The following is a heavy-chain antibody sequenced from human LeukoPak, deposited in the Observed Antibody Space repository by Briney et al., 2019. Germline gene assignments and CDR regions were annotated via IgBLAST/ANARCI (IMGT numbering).Heavy chain of an antibody. Sequence: SETLSLTCTVSGGSISNYYWAWIRQPPGKGLEWIGYIYYSGSTNYNPSLNSRVTISVDTSKNQFSLKLSSVTAADTAVYYCARGAPLLLRAFDIWGQGTMVTVSS. CDR2: IYYSGST. V-gene: IGHV4-59*01. D-gene: IGHD2-15*01. CDR3: ARGAPLLLRAFDI. CDR1: GGSISNYY. J-gene: IGHJ3*02.